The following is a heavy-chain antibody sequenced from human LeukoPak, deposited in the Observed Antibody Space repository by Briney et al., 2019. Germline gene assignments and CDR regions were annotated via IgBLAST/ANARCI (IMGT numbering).Heavy chain of an antibody. J-gene: IGHJ4*02. CDR1: RYTLTELS. D-gene: IGHD2-21*02. CDR3: ATSCGGDCYYVY. Sequence: ASVKVSCKVSRYTLTELSMHWVRQAPGKGLEWMGGFDPEDGETIYAQKFQGRVTMTEDTSTDTAYMELSSLRSEDTAVYYCATSCGGDCYYVYWGQGTLVTVSS. CDR2: FDPEDGET. V-gene: IGHV1-24*01.